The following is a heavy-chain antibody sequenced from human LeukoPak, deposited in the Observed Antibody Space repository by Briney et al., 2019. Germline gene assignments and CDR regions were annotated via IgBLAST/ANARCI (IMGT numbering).Heavy chain of an antibody. J-gene: IGHJ4*02. D-gene: IGHD3-10*01. V-gene: IGHV3-30*18. CDR1: GFTISSYG. CDR3: AKDRDL. Sequence: GSLRLSCAASGFTISSYGMHWVRQDPGKGLEWVAVISYDGSNKYYADSVKGRFTISRDNSKNTLYLQMNSLRAEDTAVYYCAKDRDLWGQGTLVTVSS. CDR2: ISYDGSNK.